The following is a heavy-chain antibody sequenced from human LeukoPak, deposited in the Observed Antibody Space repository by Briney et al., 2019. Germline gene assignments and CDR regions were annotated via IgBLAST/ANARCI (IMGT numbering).Heavy chain of an antibody. CDR3: AKIPVMTTVTSDY. Sequence: QPGGSLRLSCAASGFSFTNYAMSWARQAPGKGLEWVSAISGSGGSTYYADSVKGRFTISRDNSKNTLYLQMNSLRAEDTAVYYCAKIPVMTTVTSDYWGQGTLVTVSS. V-gene: IGHV3-23*01. CDR2: ISGSGGST. J-gene: IGHJ4*02. CDR1: GFSFTNYA. D-gene: IGHD4-17*01.